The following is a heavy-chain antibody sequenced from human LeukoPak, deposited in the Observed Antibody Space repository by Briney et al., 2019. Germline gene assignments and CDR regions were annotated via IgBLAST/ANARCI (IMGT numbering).Heavy chain of an antibody. CDR2: ISYDGSNK. D-gene: IGHD5-24*01. CDR1: GFTFSTYA. V-gene: IGHV3-30*14. CDR3: ARDYPEMATKYGMDV. J-gene: IGHJ6*02. Sequence: PGGSLRLSCAASGFTFSTYAMNWVRQAPGKGLEWVAIISYDGSNKYYADSVKGRFTISRDNSKNTLYLQMNSLRAEDTAVYYCARDYPEMATKYGMDVWGQGTTVTVSS.